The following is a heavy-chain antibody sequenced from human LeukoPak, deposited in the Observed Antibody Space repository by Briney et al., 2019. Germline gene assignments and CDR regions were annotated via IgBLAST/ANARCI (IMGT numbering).Heavy chain of an antibody. CDR2: IYSGGST. J-gene: IGHJ4*02. CDR3: ARPPYGSGSYYTDY. V-gene: IGHV3-66*04. Sequence: GGSLRLSCAASGFTVSSNYMSWVRQAPGKGLEWVSVIYSGGSTYYADSVKGRFTISRDNSKNTLYLQMNSLRAEDTAVYYCARPPYGSGSYYTDYWGQGTLVTVSS. CDR1: GFTVSSNY. D-gene: IGHD3-10*01.